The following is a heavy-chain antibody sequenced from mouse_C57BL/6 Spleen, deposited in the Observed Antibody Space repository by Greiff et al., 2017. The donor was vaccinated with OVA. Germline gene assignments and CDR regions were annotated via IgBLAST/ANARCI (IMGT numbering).Heavy chain of an antibody. J-gene: IGHJ3*01. CDR3: ARSTYDYGGFAY. D-gene: IGHD2-4*01. V-gene: IGHV1-53*01. CDR2: INPSNGGT. CDR1: GYTFTSYW. Sequence: QVQLKQPGTELVKPGASVKLSCKASGYTFTSYWMHWVKQRPGQGLEWIGNINPSNGGTNYNEKFKSKATLTVDKSSSTAYMQLSSLTSEDSAVYYCARSTYDYGGFAYWGQGTLVTVSA.